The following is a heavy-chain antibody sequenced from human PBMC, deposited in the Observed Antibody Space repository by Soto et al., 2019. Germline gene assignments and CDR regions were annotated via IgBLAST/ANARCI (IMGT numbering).Heavy chain of an antibody. CDR1: GYTFTRYG. J-gene: IGHJ6*02. V-gene: IGHV1-18*01. Sequence: QVQLVQSGAEVKNPGASVKVSCKASGYTFTRYGIGWARQAPGQGLEWMGWINTYNGNTNYAQNVQGRVTLTTDTSTSTAYMEMRSLRSNDTAIYYWAMADVYVTPSPQHVWGQGTTVIVSS. D-gene: IGHD3-16*01. CDR3: AMADVYVTPSPQHV. CDR2: INTYNGNT.